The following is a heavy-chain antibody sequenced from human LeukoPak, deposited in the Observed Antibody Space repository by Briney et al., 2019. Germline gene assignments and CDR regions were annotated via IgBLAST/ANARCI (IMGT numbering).Heavy chain of an antibody. CDR3: ARGYSSGWLVY. V-gene: IGHV1-18*04. CDR1: GYTFINYG. D-gene: IGHD6-19*01. Sequence: ASVKVSCKASGYTFINYGITWVRQAPGQGFEWMGWISTYNGNTNYAQKIQGRVTMTTDTSTSTAYMELRSLRSEDTAVYYCARGYSSGWLVYWGQGTLVTVSS. J-gene: IGHJ4*02. CDR2: ISTYNGNT.